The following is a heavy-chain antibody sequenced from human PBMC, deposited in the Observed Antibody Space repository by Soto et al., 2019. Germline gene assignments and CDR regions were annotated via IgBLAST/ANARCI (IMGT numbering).Heavy chain of an antibody. V-gene: IGHV5-51*01. CDR3: AKDGPPGRGGWLQGYFDY. CDR2: IYPGDSDT. CDR1: GYSFTSYW. J-gene: IGHJ4*02. Sequence: PGESLKISCKGSGYSFTSYWIGWVRQMPGKGLEWMGIIYPGDSDTRYSPSFQGQVTISADKSISTAYLQLNGLRAEDTAVYYCAKDGPPGRGGWLQGYFDYWGQGSLVPVSS. D-gene: IGHD5-12*01.